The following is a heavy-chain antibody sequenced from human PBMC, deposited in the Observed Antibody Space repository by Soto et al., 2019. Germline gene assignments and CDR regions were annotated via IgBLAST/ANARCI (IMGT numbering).Heavy chain of an antibody. J-gene: IGHJ4*02. D-gene: IGHD3-10*01. CDR2: IYYSGST. CDR3: ARGNTMVRGVINHPSLDY. V-gene: IGHV4-59*01. CDR1: GGSISSYY. Sequence: SETLSLTCTVSGGSISSYYWSWIRQPPGKGLEWIGYIYYSGSTNYNPSLKSRVTISVDTSKNQFSLKLSSVTAADTAVYYCARGNTMVRGVINHPSLDYWGQGTLVTVSS.